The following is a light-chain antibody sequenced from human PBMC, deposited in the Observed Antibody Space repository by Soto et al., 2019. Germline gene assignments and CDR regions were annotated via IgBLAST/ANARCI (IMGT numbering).Light chain of an antibody. CDR2: DVS. CDR1: SNDVGGYDY. V-gene: IGLV2-11*01. Sequence: QSALTQPRSVSGSPGQSVTISCTGTSNDVGGYDYVSWYQQHPGKAPKLIIYDVSKRPSGVPDRFSGSKSGNTASLTISGLQAEDEADYYCCSYAGTYSYVFGTETKLTDL. CDR3: CSYAGTYSYV. J-gene: IGLJ1*01.